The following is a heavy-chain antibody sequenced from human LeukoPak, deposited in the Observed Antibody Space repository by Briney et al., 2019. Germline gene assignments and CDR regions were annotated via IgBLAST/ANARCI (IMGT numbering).Heavy chain of an antibody. D-gene: IGHD3-22*01. CDR3: ARYYYDSSGYLPWFDY. J-gene: IGHJ4*02. V-gene: IGHV3-11*03. Sequence: GGSLRLSCAASGFTFSDYYMSWIRPAPGKGLEWVSYISSSSTYTNYADSVKGRFTISRDNAKNSLYLQMNSLRAEDTAVYYCARYYYDSSGYLPWFDYWGQGTLVTVSS. CDR2: ISSSSTYT. CDR1: GFTFSDYY.